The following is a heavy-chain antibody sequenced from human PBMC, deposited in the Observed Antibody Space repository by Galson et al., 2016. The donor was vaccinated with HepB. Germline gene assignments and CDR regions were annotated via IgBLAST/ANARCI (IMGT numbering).Heavy chain of an antibody. Sequence: SLRLSCAASGFDFSRYDMNWVRQAPGKGLEWIAHISYSHSVSYAAAVKGRFTISRDNARDSLFLVRQSLRAEDTATYWCVRGKNNAWYAYKRSDYYNMEVWGRGISVIVSS. CDR2: ISYSHSV. CDR3: VRGKNNAWYAYKRSDYYNMEV. CDR1: GFDFSRYD. J-gene: IGHJ6*03. D-gene: IGHD1/OR15-1a*01. V-gene: IGHV3-48*03.